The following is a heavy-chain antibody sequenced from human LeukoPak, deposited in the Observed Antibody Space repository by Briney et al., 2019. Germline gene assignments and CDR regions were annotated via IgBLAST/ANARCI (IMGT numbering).Heavy chain of an antibody. V-gene: IGHV4-34*01. D-gene: IGHD3-22*01. J-gene: IGHJ5*02. Sequence: SETLSLTCAVNRGSFSGYYWSWIRQPPGKGLEWIGEINHSGSTNYNPSLKSRVTISVDTSKNQFSLKLSSVTAADTAVYYCARAPGPYYYDSSGYSQYNWFDPWGQGTLVTVSS. CDR1: RGSFSGYY. CDR2: INHSGST. CDR3: ARAPGPYYYDSSGYSQYNWFDP.